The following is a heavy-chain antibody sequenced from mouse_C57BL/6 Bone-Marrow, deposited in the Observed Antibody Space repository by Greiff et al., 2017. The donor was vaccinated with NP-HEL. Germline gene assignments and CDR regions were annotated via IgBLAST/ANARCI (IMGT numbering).Heavy chain of an antibody. Sequence: EVQLQQSGPELVKPGASVKIPCKASGYTFTDYNMDWVKQSHGKSLEWIGDINPNNGGTIYNQKFKGKATLTVDKSSSTAYMELRSLTSEDTAVYYCARKGIYGYDGFAYWGQGTLVTVSA. V-gene: IGHV1-18*01. D-gene: IGHD2-2*01. J-gene: IGHJ3*01. CDR2: INPNNGGT. CDR1: GYTFTDYN. CDR3: ARKGIYGYDGFAY.